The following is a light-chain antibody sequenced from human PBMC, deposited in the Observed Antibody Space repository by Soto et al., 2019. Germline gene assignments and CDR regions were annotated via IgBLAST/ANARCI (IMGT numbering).Light chain of an antibody. CDR3: QQYGSSPLFT. J-gene: IGKJ3*01. V-gene: IGKV3-20*01. Sequence: EIVLTQSPGTLSLSPGERATLSCRASQSVSSSYLAWYQQKPGQATRLLIYGASSRATGIPDRFSGSGSGTDFTLTISRLEPEDFAVYYCQQYGSSPLFTVGPGTKVDI. CDR2: GAS. CDR1: QSVSSSY.